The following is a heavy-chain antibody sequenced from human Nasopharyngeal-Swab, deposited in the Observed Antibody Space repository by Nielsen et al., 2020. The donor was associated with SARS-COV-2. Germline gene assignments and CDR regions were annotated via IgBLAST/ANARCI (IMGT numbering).Heavy chain of an antibody. CDR2: IGGSGGST. Sequence: GESLKISCAASGFTFSSYSMSWVRQAPGNGLEWVSAIGGSGGSTYYAHSVKGRFTISRDNSKNTLYLQMNSLRAEDTAVYYCAKKLENILRYFDWLLDAFDIWSQGTMVTVSS. CDR1: GFTFSSYS. CDR3: AKKLENILRYFDWLLDAFDI. J-gene: IGHJ3*02. V-gene: IGHV3-23*01. D-gene: IGHD3-9*01.